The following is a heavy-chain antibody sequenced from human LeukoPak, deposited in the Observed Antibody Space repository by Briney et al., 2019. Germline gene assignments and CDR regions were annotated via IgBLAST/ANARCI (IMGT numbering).Heavy chain of an antibody. D-gene: IGHD3-3*01. Sequence: SETLSLTCTASGGSISSYYWSWIRQPPGKGLEWIGYIYTSGSTNYNPSLKSRVTISVDTSKNQFSLKLSSVTAADTAVYYCARLAWGYYDFWSGYYPPYYFDYWGQGTLVTVSS. CDR3: ARLAWGYYDFWSGYYPPYYFDY. CDR1: GGSISSYY. V-gene: IGHV4-4*09. J-gene: IGHJ4*02. CDR2: IYTSGST.